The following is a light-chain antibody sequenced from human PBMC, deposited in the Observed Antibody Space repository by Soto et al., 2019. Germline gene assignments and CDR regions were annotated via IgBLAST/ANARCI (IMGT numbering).Light chain of an antibody. CDR3: QQYNYWPIT. CDR2: GAS. Sequence: EVVMTQSPATLSVSPGERVTLSCRSSQSVADNLAWFQQKPGQGPRLLIYGASTRATGIPARFSGSGSETDFTLTVSSLRSEDSVVYYCQQYNYWPITFGQGTRLEIK. J-gene: IGKJ5*01. CDR1: QSVADN. V-gene: IGKV3-15*01.